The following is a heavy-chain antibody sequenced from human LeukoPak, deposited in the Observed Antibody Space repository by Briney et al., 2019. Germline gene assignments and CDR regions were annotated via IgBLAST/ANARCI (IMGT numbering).Heavy chain of an antibody. V-gene: IGHV4-4*07. CDR2: ISTSGTT. D-gene: IGHD1-26*01. CDR3: AREATVVGATII. CDR1: GGSVTTYY. J-gene: IGHJ4*02. Sequence: SETLSLTCTVSGGSVTTYYWSWIRQSAGKGLEWLGHISTSGTTTYNPSLKSRVTMSVDTSKNQFSLKLTSVTAADTAVYYCAREATVVGATIIWGQGTLVTVSS.